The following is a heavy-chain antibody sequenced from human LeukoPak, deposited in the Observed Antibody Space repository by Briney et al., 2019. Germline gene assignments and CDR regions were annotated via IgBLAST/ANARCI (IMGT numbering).Heavy chain of an antibody. V-gene: IGHV1-69*04. CDR1: GGTFSSYA. D-gene: IGHD4/OR15-4a*01. J-gene: IGHJ5*02. Sequence: SVKVSCTASGGTFSSYAISWVRQAPGQGLEWMGRIIPIFGIANYAQKFQGRVTITADKSTSTAYMELSSLRSEDTAVYYCARDRTIGLPDWFDPWGQGTLVTVSS. CDR2: IIPIFGIA. CDR3: ARDRTIGLPDWFDP.